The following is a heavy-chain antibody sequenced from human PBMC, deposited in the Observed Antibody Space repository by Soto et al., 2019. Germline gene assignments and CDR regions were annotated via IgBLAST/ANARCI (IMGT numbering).Heavy chain of an antibody. J-gene: IGHJ6*02. CDR2: INPKFGDT. CDR3: ARNMDYYYGRGSGNGHGV. D-gene: IGHD3-10*02. V-gene: IGHV1-2*02. Sequence: QVRLVLSGAEVKEPGDSVRVSCEASGYTFTAYHIHWVRQAPGQGLEWMGWINPKFGDTGYAQDFQGRVSMTSDMSISTVYMELSRLTSDDTAIYYCARNMDYYYGRGSGNGHGVWGQGTTVTVFS. CDR1: GYTFTAYH.